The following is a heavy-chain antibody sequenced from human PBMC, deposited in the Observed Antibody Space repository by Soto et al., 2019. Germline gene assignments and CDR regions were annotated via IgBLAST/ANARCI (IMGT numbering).Heavy chain of an antibody. J-gene: IGHJ3*02. CDR1: GFTFSNAW. Sequence: EVQLVESGGGLVKPGGSLRLSCAASGFTFSNAWMSWVRQAPGKGLEWVGRIKSKTDGGTTDYAAPVKGRFTISRDDSKNKLYLQMNSLKTEDTAVYYCTTASLRVVVPAAGVRPGDEGHDAFDIWGQGTMVTVSS. CDR3: TTASLRVVVPAAGVRPGDEGHDAFDI. CDR2: IKSKTDGGTT. D-gene: IGHD2-2*01. V-gene: IGHV3-15*01.